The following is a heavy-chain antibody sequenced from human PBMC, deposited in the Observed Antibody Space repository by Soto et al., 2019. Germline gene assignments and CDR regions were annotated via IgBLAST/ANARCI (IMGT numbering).Heavy chain of an antibody. V-gene: IGHV1-3*01. CDR2: INAGNGNT. J-gene: IGHJ6*02. Sequence: SSVKVSCKASGYTFTSYAMHWVRLAPGQRLEWMGWINAGNGNTKYSQKFQGRVTITRDTSASTAYTELSSLRSEDTAVYYCAGSPGEITPTYYYYGMDVRGQGTTDTVSS. CDR3: AGSPGEITPTYYYYGMDV. CDR1: GYTFTSYA. D-gene: IGHD3-10*01.